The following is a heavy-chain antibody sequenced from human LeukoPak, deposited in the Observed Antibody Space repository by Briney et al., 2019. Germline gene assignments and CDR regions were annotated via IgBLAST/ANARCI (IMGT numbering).Heavy chain of an antibody. CDR1: GFTFSDYY. V-gene: IGHV3-11*01. J-gene: IGHJ6*02. CDR2: ISSSGSTI. D-gene: IGHD6-13*01. CDR3: ARDKPPLYSSSWYYGMDV. Sequence: GGSLRLSCAASGFTFSDYYMSWIRQAPGKGLGWVSYISSSGSTIYYADSVKGRFTISRDNAKNSLYLQMNSLRAEDTAVYYCARDKPPLYSSSWYYGMDVWGQGTTVTVSS.